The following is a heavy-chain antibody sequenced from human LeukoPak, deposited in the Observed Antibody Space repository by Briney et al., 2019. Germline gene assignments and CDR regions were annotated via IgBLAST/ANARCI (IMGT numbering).Heavy chain of an antibody. CDR1: GFTFSSYG. V-gene: IGHV3-33*06. D-gene: IGHD3-10*01. J-gene: IGHJ6*03. CDR3: AKSSVVRGVIITSPDYYYYMDV. CDR2: IWYDGSNK. Sequence: GGSLRLSCAASGFTFSSYGMHWVRQAPGKGLERVAVIWYDGSNKYYADSVKGRFTISRDNSKNTLYLQMNSLRAEDTAVYYCAKSSVVRGVIITSPDYYYYMDVWGKGTTVTVSS.